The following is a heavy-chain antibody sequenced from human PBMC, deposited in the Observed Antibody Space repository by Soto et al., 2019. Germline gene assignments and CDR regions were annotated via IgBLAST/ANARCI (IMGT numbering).Heavy chain of an antibody. CDR3: ARGSVGCSGGSCYYGMDV. CDR1: GFTLSSHS. Sequence: EVQLVESGGGLVQPGGSLRLSCAASGFTLSSHSMNWVRQAPGKGLEWVSYISSSSSTIYYADSVKGRFTISRDNAKNSLYLQMTSLRDEDTAVYYCARGSVGCSGGSCYYGMDVWGQGTTVTVSS. J-gene: IGHJ6*02. D-gene: IGHD2-15*01. V-gene: IGHV3-48*02. CDR2: ISSSSSTI.